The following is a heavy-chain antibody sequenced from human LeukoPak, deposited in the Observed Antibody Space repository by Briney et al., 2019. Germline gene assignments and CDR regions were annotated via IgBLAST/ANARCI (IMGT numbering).Heavy chain of an antibody. V-gene: IGHV1-69*05. D-gene: IGHD1-7*01. CDR1: GGTFSSYA. Sequence: SSVKVSCKASGGTFSSYAVSWVRQAPGQGLEWMGRIIPIFGTANYAQKFQGRVTITTDESTSTAYMELSSLRSEGTAVYYCARDRITGTTGWFDPWGQGTLVTVSS. CDR3: ARDRITGTTGWFDP. J-gene: IGHJ5*02. CDR2: IIPIFGTA.